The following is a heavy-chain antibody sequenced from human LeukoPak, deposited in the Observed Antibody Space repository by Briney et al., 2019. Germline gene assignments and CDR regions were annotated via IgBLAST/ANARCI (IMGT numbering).Heavy chain of an antibody. CDR3: AKETYRRGWYPYFDY. CDR2: ISGSGGST. CDR1: GFTFSSYA. V-gene: IGHV3-23*01. J-gene: IGHJ4*02. D-gene: IGHD6-19*01. Sequence: GGSLRLSCVAYGFTFSSYAMSWVRQAPGKGLEWVSGISGSGGSTYYADSVKGRFTISRDNSKNTLFLQMNSLGAEDTAVYYCAKETYRRGWYPYFDYWGQGTLVTVSS.